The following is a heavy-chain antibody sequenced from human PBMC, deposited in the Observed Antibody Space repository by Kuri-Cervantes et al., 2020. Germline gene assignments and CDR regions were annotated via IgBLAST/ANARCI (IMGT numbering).Heavy chain of an antibody. Sequence: GSLRLSCTVPGGSINTYYWTWIRQPPGKGLEWIGYIYYSGSTNYNPSLKSRVTISLDTSKNQFSLKLSSVTAADTAVYYCASSPRYDSWSGYYKTQYGMDVWGQGTTVTVSS. CDR2: IYYSGST. CDR3: ASSPRYDSWSGYYKTQYGMDV. CDR1: GGSINTYY. D-gene: IGHD3-3*01. V-gene: IGHV4-59*01. J-gene: IGHJ6*02.